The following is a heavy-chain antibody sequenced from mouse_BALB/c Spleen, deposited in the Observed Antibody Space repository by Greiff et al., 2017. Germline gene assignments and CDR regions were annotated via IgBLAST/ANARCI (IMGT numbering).Heavy chain of an antibody. CDR2: IRSKSNNYAT. J-gene: IGHJ1*01. D-gene: IGHD1-1*01. V-gene: IGHV10-1*02. Sequence: EVQLVESGGGLVQPKGSLKLSCAASGFTFNTYAMNWVRQAPGKGLEWVARIRSKSNNYATYYADSVKDRFTISRDDSQSMLYLQMNNLKTEDTAMYYCVRHAFYYGSYWYFDVWGAGTTVTVSS. CDR1: GFTFNTYA. CDR3: VRHAFYYGSYWYFDV.